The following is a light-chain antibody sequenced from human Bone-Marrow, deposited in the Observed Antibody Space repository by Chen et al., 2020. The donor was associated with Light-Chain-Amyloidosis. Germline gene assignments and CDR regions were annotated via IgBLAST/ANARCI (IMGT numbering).Light chain of an antibody. Sequence: SYVLTQPSSVSVAPGQTATIACGGNNIGLTSVHWYQRTPGQAPLLVVYDDSDRPSGIPERLSGSNSGNTATLTNSRVEAGDEADYYGQVWNRSSDRPVFGGGTQLTVL. J-gene: IGLJ3*02. CDR3: QVWNRSSDRPV. CDR1: NIGLTS. CDR2: DDS. V-gene: IGLV3-21*02.